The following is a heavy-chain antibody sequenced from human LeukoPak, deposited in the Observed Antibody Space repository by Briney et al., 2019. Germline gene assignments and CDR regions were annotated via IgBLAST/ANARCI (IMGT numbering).Heavy chain of an antibody. V-gene: IGHV3-11*06. CDR2: ITSGSGNT. D-gene: IGHD1-1*01. CDR1: GFTFKDYY. J-gene: IGHJ4*02. Sequence: GGSLRLSCAASGFTFKDYYMSWIRQAPGKGLEWVSDITSGSGNTDYADSVRGRFTISRDNAENSLYLQMNSLRAEDTAVYYCARDVQIDYWGPGTLVTVSS. CDR3: ARDVQIDY.